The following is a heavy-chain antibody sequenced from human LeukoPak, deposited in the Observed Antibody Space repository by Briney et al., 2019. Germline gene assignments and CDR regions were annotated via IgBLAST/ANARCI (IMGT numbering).Heavy chain of an antibody. CDR3: SRGILGYSDISAEWDYFSYGMDV. D-gene: IGHD3-9*01. Sequence: SETLSLTCTVSGGPMSSSTYYWAWSRQPPGRGLEWIGTIYYSGTTHYNPSLKSRVTISSDMSKSHFSLRLTSVTAADTAMYFCSRGILGYSDISAEWDYFSYGMDVWGQGTTVIVSS. J-gene: IGHJ6*02. V-gene: IGHV4-39*02. CDR1: GGPMSSSTYY. CDR2: IYYSGTT.